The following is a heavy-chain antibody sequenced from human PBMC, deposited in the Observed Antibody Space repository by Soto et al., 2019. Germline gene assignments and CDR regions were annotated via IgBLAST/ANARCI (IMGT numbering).Heavy chain of an antibody. CDR2: IYNDGTYS. D-gene: IGHD3-9*01. CDR1: GFIFKMYW. J-gene: IGHJ4*02. V-gene: IGHV3-74*01. CDR3: TRGRGPISTGKVDY. Sequence: PGGSLRLSCAASGFIFKMYWLHWVRQSPGKGLVWISRIYNDGTYSDYADSARGRSTISRDNANDTLYLQMNNSRAEASGRYYFTRGRGPISTGKVDYCGQGPQVTVSS.